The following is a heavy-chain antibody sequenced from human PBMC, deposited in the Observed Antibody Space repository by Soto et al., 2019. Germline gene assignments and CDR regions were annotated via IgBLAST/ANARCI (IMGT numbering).Heavy chain of an antibody. J-gene: IGHJ5*02. V-gene: IGHV5-51*01. D-gene: IGHD6-19*01. CDR3: ARTMAVAGGYFSWFDP. CDR1: GYSFTSYW. CDR2: IYPGDSDT. Sequence: GESLKISXKGSGYSFTSYWIGWVRQMPGKGLEWMGIIYPGDSDTRYSPSFQGQVTISADKSISTAYLQWSSLKASDTAMYYCARTMAVAGGYFSWFDPWGQGTLVTVS.